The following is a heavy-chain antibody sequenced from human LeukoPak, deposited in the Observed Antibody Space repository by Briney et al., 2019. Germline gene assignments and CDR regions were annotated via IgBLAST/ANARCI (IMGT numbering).Heavy chain of an antibody. J-gene: IGHJ4*02. CDR1: GGSISSSSYY. D-gene: IGHD3-16*02. CDR2: IYYSGST. Sequence: SETLSLTCTVSGGSISSSSYYWGWIRQPPGKGLEWIGSIYYSGSTYYNPSLKSRVTISVDTSKNQFSLKLSSVTAADTAVYYCARDPYDYVWGSYRIFDYWGQGTLVTVSS. CDR3: ARDPYDYVWGSYRIFDY. V-gene: IGHV4-39*07.